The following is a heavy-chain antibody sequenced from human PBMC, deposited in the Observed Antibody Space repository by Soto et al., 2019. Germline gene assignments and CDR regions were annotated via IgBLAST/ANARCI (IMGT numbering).Heavy chain of an antibody. CDR1: GFSLSTSGVG. CDR2: IYWDDDK. CDR3: AHGCSGGSCYSYNCFDP. J-gene: IGHJ5*02. Sequence: QITLKESGPTLVKPTQTLTLTCTFSGFSLSTSGVGVGWIRQPPGKALEWLALIYWDDDKRYSPSLKSRLTITKDTSKNQVVLTTTNMDPVDTATYYCAHGCSGGSCYSYNCFDPWGQGTLVTVSS. D-gene: IGHD2-15*01. V-gene: IGHV2-5*02.